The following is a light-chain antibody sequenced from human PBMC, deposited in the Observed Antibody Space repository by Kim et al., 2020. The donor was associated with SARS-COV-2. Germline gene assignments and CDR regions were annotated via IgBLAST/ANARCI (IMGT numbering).Light chain of an antibody. J-gene: IGLJ2*01. CDR2: DVS. V-gene: IGLV2-14*03. Sequence: QSALTQPASVSGSPGQSITISCTGTSSDVGGYNYVSWYQQHPGKAPKLMIYDVSNRPSGVSNRFSGSKSGNTASLTISGLQAEDEADYYCSSYTSSRNVVFGGGTQLT. CDR3: SSYTSSRNVV. CDR1: SSDVGGYNY.